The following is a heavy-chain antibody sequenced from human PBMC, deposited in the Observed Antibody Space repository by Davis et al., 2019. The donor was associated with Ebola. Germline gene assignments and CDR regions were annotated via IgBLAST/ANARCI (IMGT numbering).Heavy chain of an antibody. CDR3: VIITMT. V-gene: IGHV1-46*02. CDR1: GYTFNTKY. CDR2: VNPNDGTT. J-gene: IGHJ4*02. Sequence: ASVKVSCKASGYTFNTKYMNWVRQAPGQGLEWMGVVNPNDGTTTYAQRFRDRVTMTRDTSTSTVYMELSSLRSDDTAVYFCVIITMTWGQGTLVIVSS. D-gene: IGHD2-21*02.